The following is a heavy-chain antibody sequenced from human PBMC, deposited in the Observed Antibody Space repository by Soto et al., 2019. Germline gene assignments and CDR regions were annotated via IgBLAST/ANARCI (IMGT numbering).Heavy chain of an antibody. CDR3: ARQGFGELHGLVDV. CDR2: MGYNGFT. Sequence: QVQLQESGPGLVKPSETLSLTCTISGGPMNNYYCSWFRQPRGQGLEWIGYMGYNGFTRYNPSLSSLIAISLDSAKNQFSLNLSSVTAADTALDYCARQGFGELHGLVDVWGQGITVTVSS. CDR1: GGPMNNYY. J-gene: IGHJ6*02. V-gene: IGHV4-59*08. D-gene: IGHD3-10*01.